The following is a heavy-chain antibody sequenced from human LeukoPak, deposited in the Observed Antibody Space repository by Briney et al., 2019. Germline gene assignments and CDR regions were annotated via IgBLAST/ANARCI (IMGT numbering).Heavy chain of an antibody. Sequence: SETLSLTCTVSGGPISSHYWSWIRQPPGKGLEWIGYIYYSGSTNYNPSLKSRVTISVDTSKNQFSLELSSVTAADTAVYYCARDLGYYFGYLGQGTLVTVSS. CDR2: IYYSGST. J-gene: IGHJ4*02. CDR3: ARDLGYYFGY. CDR1: GGPISSHY. V-gene: IGHV4-59*11. D-gene: IGHD3-16*01.